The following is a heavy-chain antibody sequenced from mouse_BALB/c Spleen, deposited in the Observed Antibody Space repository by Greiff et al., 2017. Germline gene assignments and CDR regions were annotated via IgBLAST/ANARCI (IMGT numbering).Heavy chain of an antibody. Sequence: DVHLVESGGGLVQPGGSRKLSCAASGFTFSDYGMAWVRQAPGKGPEWVAFISNLAYSIYYADTVTGRFTISRENAKNTLYLEMSSLRSEDTAMYYCARVTGYYAMDYWGQGTSVTVSS. V-gene: IGHV5-15*02. CDR1: GFTFSDYG. J-gene: IGHJ4*01. CDR3: ARVTGYYAMDY. CDR2: ISNLAYSI. D-gene: IGHD1-1*01.